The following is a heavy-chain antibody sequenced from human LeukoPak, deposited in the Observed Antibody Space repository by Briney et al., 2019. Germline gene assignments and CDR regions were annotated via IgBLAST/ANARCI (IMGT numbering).Heavy chain of an antibody. V-gene: IGHV1-8*03. D-gene: IGHD4-11*01. CDR1: GYTFTSYD. CDR2: MNPNSGNT. CDR3: ARGRLGRVNYCYYMDV. Sequence: GASVKVSCKASGYTFTSYDINWVRQATGQGLEWMGWMNPNSGNTGYAQKFQGRVTITRNTSISTAYMELSSLRSEDTAVYYCARGRLGRVNYCYYMDVWGKGTTVTVSS. J-gene: IGHJ6*03.